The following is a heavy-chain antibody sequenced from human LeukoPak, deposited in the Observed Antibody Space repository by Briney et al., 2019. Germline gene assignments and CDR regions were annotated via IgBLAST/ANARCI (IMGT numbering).Heavy chain of an antibody. Sequence: SETLSLTCTVSGGSISSSSYYWGWIRQPPGKGLDWIGSIYYSGSTYYNPSLKSRVTISVDTSQNQFSLKLSSVTAADTAVYYCARDRALGSGKYYFDYWGQGTLVTVSA. CDR2: IYYSGST. V-gene: IGHV4-39*07. CDR3: ARDRALGSGKYYFDY. D-gene: IGHD3-16*01. CDR1: GGSISSSSYY. J-gene: IGHJ4*02.